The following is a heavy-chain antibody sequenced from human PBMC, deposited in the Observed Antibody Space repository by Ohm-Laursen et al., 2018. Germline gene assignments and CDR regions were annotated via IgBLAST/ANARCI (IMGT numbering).Heavy chain of an antibody. D-gene: IGHD2-2*01. Sequence: SVKVSCKASGYTSSTYDIVWVRQAAGQGPEWMGWMNPNSGNTGYSGDTGYQHKFRGRITMTRDTSISTAYMELSGLTSEDTATYYCARAVRNQLVSDYWGQGTLVTVSS. CDR2: MNPNSGNTGYSGDT. V-gene: IGHV1-8*01. CDR3: ARAVRNQLVSDY. CDR1: GYTSSTYD. J-gene: IGHJ4*02.